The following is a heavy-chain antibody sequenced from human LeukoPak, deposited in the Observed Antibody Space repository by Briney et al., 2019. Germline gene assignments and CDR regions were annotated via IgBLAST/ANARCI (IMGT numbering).Heavy chain of an antibody. J-gene: IGHJ4*02. CDR1: GYTFTSYG. V-gene: IGHV1-8*03. CDR3: TRETSSRYFDS. CDR2: MNPNSGRT. Sequence: ASGKVSCKASGYTFTSYGINWVRQATGQGLEWMGWMNPNSGRTGYAQNFQGRITITMNTSISTAYMELSSLRSEDTAVYYCTRETSSRYFDSWGQGTLVTVSS.